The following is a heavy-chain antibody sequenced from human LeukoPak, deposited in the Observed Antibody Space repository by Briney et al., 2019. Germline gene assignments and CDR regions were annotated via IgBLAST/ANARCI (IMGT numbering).Heavy chain of an antibody. J-gene: IGHJ4*02. CDR2: INHSGST. CDR1: GGSFSGYY. D-gene: IGHD5-18*01. V-gene: IGHV4-34*01. Sequence: ETLSLPCAVYGGSFSGYYWSWIRQPPGKGLEWIGEINHSGSTNYNPSLKSRVTISVDTSKNQFSLKLSSVTAADTAGYYCARGRIQLWTRYSDYWGQGTLVTVSS. CDR3: ARGRIQLWTRYSDY.